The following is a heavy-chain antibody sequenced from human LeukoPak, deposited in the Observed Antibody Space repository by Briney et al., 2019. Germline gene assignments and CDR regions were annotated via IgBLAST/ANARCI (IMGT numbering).Heavy chain of an antibody. CDR3: AKPVEMAPPYDY. J-gene: IGHJ4*02. V-gene: IGHV3-30*02. CDR2: IWYDGSNK. D-gene: IGHD5-24*01. CDR1: GFTFSSYG. Sequence: GGSLRLSCAASGFTFSSYGMHWVRQAPGKGLEWVAVIWYDGSNKYYADSVKGRFTISRDNSKNTLYLQMNSLRAEDTAVYYCAKPVEMAPPYDYWGQGTLVTVSS.